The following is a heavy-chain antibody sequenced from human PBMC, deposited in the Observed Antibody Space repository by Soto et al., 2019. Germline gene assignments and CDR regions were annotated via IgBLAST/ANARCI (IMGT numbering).Heavy chain of an antibody. Sequence: ASVKVSCKASGYAFTGYYMHWVRPAPGQGLEWMGWINPNSGGTNYAQKFQGWVTMTRDTSISTAYMELSRLRSDDTAVYYCARDIHYYYGMDVWGQGTTVTVSS. CDR2: INPNSGGT. CDR3: ARDIHYYYGMDV. CDR1: GYAFTGYY. V-gene: IGHV1-2*04. J-gene: IGHJ6*02.